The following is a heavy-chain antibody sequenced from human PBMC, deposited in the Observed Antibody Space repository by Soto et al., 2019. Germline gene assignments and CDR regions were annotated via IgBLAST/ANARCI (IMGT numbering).Heavy chain of an antibody. V-gene: IGHV1-2*04. CDR1: GYTFTGYY. J-gene: IGHJ4*02. Sequence: ASVKVSCKASGYTFTGYYMHWVRQAPGQGLEWMGWINPNSGGTNYAQKFQGWVTMTRDTSISTAYMELSRLRSDDTAVYYCAREGSSGWSGSYDYWGQGTLVTVS. D-gene: IGHD6-19*01. CDR3: AREGSSGWSGSYDY. CDR2: INPNSGGT.